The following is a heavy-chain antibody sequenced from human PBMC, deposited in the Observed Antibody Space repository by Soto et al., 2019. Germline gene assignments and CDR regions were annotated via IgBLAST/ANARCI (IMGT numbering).Heavy chain of an antibody. Sequence: SETLSLTCTVSGGSVSSGSYYWSWIRQPPGKGLEWIGYIYYSGSTNYNPSLKSRVTISVETSKNQFSLKLSSVTAADTAVYYCARAEFPRELGYCSGGSCYPSPFDYWGQGTLVTVSS. D-gene: IGHD2-15*01. V-gene: IGHV4-61*01. CDR1: GGSVSSGSYY. CDR3: ARAEFPRELGYCSGGSCYPSPFDY. CDR2: IYYSGST. J-gene: IGHJ4*02.